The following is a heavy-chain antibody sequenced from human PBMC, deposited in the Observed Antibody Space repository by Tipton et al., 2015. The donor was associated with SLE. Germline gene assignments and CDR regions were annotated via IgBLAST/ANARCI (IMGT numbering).Heavy chain of an antibody. CDR1: GGSFSGYY. Sequence: LRLSCAVYGGSFSGYYWSWIRQPPGKGLEWIGEINHSGSTNYNPSLKSRVTISVDTSRNQFSLKLSSVTAADTAVYYCARPKALVGATGSASAPTLFPLVSW. V-gene: IGHV4-34*01. D-gene: IGHD1-26*01. CDR2: INHSGST. J-gene: IGHJ5*01. CDR3: ARPKALVGATGSASAPTLFPLVS.